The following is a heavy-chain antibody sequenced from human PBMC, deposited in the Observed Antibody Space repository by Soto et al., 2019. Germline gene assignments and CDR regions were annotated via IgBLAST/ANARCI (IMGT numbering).Heavy chain of an antibody. CDR3: ARNYDSTAGGAFDI. J-gene: IGHJ3*02. V-gene: IGHV3-53*01. CDR2: IYSGGST. D-gene: IGHD3-22*01. CDR1: GFTVSSNY. Sequence: EVQLVESGGGLIQPGGSLRLSCAASGFTVSSNYMSWVRQAPGKGLEWVSVIYSGGSTYYADSVKGRLTISRDNSKNTLYLQMNRLRAEDTAVYYCARNYDSTAGGAFDIWGQGTMVTVSS.